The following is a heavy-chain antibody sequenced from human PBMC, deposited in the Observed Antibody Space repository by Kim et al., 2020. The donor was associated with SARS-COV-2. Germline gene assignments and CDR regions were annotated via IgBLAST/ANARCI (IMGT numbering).Heavy chain of an antibody. D-gene: IGHD2-8*01. CDR1: GYSFTSYW. V-gene: IGHV5-10-1*01. J-gene: IGHJ5*02. CDR2: IDPSDSYT. CDR3: ARHHPLSYCTNGVCYFRWFDP. Sequence: GESLKISCKGSGYSFTSYWISWVRQMPGKGLEWMGRIDPSDSYTNYSPSFQGHVTISADKSISTAYLQWSSLKASDTAMYYCARHHPLSYCTNGVCYFRWFDPWGQGTLVTVSS.